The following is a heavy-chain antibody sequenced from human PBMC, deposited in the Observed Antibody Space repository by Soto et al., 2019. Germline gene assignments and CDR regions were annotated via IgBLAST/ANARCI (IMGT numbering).Heavy chain of an antibody. J-gene: IGHJ4*02. CDR3: ARTTAVPNTLRSRYFFDY. CDR1: GGSVSDKTYY. Sequence: KTAETLSLTCSVSGGSVSDKTYYWSWIRQPPGERLEWFGNVYYSGTTNYNPSIKSRVTISVDLSKNRFSLRLSSVTTEDTALYYCARTTAVPNTLRSRYFFDYWGQGTLVTVSS. D-gene: IGHD4-17*01. V-gene: IGHV4-61*01. CDR2: VYYSGTT.